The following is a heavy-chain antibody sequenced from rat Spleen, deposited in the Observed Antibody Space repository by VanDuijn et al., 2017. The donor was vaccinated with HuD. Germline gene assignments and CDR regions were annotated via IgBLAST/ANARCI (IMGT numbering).Heavy chain of an antibody. J-gene: IGHJ2*01. CDR2: ISYEGSST. CDR1: GFTFSDYY. CDR3: ARLFAY. Sequence: EVQLVESGGGLVQPGRSLKLSCAASGFTFSDYYMAWVRQAPKKGLEWVASISYEGSSTYYGDSVKGRFTVSRDNAKSTLYLQMDSLRSEDTASYYCARLFAYWGQGVMVTVSS. V-gene: IGHV5-22*01.